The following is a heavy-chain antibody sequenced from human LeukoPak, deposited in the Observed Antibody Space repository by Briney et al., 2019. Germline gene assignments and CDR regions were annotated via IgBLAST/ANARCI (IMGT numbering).Heavy chain of an antibody. CDR3: AKGRRSYGYWYFDS. CDR2: TRDKANSYTT. CDR1: EFTFSDYY. J-gene: IGHJ4*02. Sequence: GGSLRLSCAASEFTFSDYYVDWVRQAPGKGLEWVGRTRDKANSYTTEYAASVKGRFTISRDDSKNSVYLQMNSLKIEDTAVYYCAKGRRSYGYWYFDSWGQGTLVTVSS. V-gene: IGHV3-72*01. D-gene: IGHD3-16*01.